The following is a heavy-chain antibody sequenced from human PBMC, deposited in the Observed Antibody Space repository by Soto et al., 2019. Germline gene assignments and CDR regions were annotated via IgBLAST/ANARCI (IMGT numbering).Heavy chain of an antibody. CDR3: ATVWFGESQP. Sequence: QLQLQESGPGLVKPSETLSLTCTVSGGSISSSRYYWGWIRQPPGKGLEWIGSIYYSGSTYYNPSLQSRVTLAVDTSQNQFSLTLSSVTSADPAVSSCATVWFGESQPWGQGTLVTVSS. CDR1: GGSISSSRYY. CDR2: IYYSGST. D-gene: IGHD3-10*01. V-gene: IGHV4-39*01. J-gene: IGHJ1*01.